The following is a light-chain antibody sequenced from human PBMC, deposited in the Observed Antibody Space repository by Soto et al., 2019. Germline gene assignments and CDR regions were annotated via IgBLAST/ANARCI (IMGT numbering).Light chain of an antibody. CDR3: SSYTSSNTLL. CDR2: EVT. CDR1: SSDVGGYNY. J-gene: IGLJ2*01. V-gene: IGLV2-14*01. Sequence: QSALTQPASVSGSPGQSITISCSGTSSDVGGYNYVSWYQQHPGKAPKLIISEVTNRPSGVSNRFSGSKSGNTASLSISGLHTEDEADYFCSSYTSSNTLLFGGGTKLTVL.